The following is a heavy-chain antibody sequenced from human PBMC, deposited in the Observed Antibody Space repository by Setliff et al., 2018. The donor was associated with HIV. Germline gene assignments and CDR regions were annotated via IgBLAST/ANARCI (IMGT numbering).Heavy chain of an antibody. D-gene: IGHD3-22*01. CDR2: IYYSGST. J-gene: IGHJ4*02. Sequence: SETLSLTCTVSGVSITSYFWSWIRQPPGKGLEWIGFIYYSGSTNYNPSLKSRVTISVDTSKNQFSLSLTSVTAADTAVYYCARVRLTMIMMVDYFDQWGQGTLVTVSS. CDR3: ARVRLTMIMMVDYFDQ. V-gene: IGHV4-59*12. CDR1: GVSITSYF.